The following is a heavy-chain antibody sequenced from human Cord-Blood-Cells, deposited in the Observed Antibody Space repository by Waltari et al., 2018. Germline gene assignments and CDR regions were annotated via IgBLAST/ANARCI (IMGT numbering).Heavy chain of an antibody. CDR1: GFTFSSYA. Sequence: QVQLVESGGGVVQPGRSLRLSCAASGFTFSSYAMHWFRQAPGKGLEWVAVISYDGSNKYYADSVKGRFTISRDNSKNTLYLQMNSLRAEDTAVYYCARDSSGYQPHFDYWGQGTLVTVSS. D-gene: IGHD3-22*01. CDR2: ISYDGSNK. V-gene: IGHV3-30-3*01. J-gene: IGHJ4*02. CDR3: ARDSSGYQPHFDY.